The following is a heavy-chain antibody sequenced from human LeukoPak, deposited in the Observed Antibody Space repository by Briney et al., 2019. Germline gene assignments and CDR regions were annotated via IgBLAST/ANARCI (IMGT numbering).Heavy chain of an antibody. CDR3: ARDADIVATIIGY. CDR1: EYTFTGYY. Sequence: ASVKVSCKASEYTFTGYYMHWVRQAPGQGLEWMGWINPNSGGTNYAQKFQGRVTMTRDTSISTAYMELSRLRSDDTAVYYCARDADIVATIIGYWGQGTLVTVSS. D-gene: IGHD5-12*01. J-gene: IGHJ4*02. V-gene: IGHV1-2*02. CDR2: INPNSGGT.